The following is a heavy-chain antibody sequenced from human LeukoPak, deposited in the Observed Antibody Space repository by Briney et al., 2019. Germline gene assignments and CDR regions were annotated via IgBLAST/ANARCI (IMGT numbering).Heavy chain of an antibody. Sequence: GGSLRLSCAASGFTFSSYSMNWVRQAPGKGLEWVSSISSSSSYIYYADSVKGRFTISRDNAKNSLYLQMNSPRAEDTAVYYCARKGGIAADFDYWGQGTLVTVSS. J-gene: IGHJ4*02. D-gene: IGHD6-13*01. CDR3: ARKGGIAADFDY. CDR2: ISSSSSYI. CDR1: GFTFSSYS. V-gene: IGHV3-21*01.